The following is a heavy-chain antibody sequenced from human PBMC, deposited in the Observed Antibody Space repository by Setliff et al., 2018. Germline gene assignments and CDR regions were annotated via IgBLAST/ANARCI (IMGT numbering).Heavy chain of an antibody. CDR2: IYISGGT. V-gene: IGHV4-61*09. Sequence: SETLSLTCTVSGSSITSTSYFWHWIRQPAGKGLEWIGHIYISGGTNYNPSLKSRVTMSVDRSKNQFSLNLRSVTAADTAIYYCARLYYASRALYFDSWGQGSLVTAPQ. D-gene: IGHD3-16*01. CDR1: GSSITSTSYF. CDR3: ARLYYASRALYFDS. J-gene: IGHJ4*02.